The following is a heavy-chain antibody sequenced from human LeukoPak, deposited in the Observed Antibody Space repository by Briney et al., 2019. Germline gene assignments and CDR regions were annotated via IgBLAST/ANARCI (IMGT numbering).Heavy chain of an antibody. J-gene: IGHJ3*02. CDR2: IYSGGST. D-gene: IGHD6-13*01. V-gene: IGHV3-66*01. CDR3: ARDRVDSSSWHDAFDI. Sequence: GGSLRLSCAASGFTVSSNYMSWVRQAPGKGLEWVSIIYSGGSTYYADSVKGRFIISRDNSKNTLYLQMNSLRAEDTAVYYCARDRVDSSSWHDAFDIWGQGTMVTVSS. CDR1: GFTVSSNY.